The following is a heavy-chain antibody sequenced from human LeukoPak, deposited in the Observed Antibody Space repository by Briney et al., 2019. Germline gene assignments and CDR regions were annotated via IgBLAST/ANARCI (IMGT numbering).Heavy chain of an antibody. CDR1: GFTFSDYG. Sequence: GRSLRLSCAASGFTFSDYGMHWVRQAPGKGLEWVAVIANDGRDKKYADSVRGRSTISRDNSKNTVYLQMNSLRAEDTAVFYCVKDMKIKAAGYYFDYWGQGTLVTVSS. CDR3: VKDMKIKAAGYYFDY. V-gene: IGHV3-30*18. D-gene: IGHD6-13*01. J-gene: IGHJ4*02. CDR2: IANDGRDK.